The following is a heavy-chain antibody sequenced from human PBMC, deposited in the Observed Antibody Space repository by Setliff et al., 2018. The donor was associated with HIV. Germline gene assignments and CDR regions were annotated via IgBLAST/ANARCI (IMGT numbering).Heavy chain of an antibody. V-gene: IGHV4-39*07. D-gene: IGHD2-2*01. Sequence: SETLSLTCTVSAGSIISSSYYWGWIRQPPGKGLEWIGSIYHSGKTYSNPSLKSLVTLSVDTSMNQFSLNLNSVTATDTAVYYCARGSCFNTGCLESWGQGALVTVPQ. CDR1: AGSIISSSYY. J-gene: IGHJ4*02. CDR2: IYHSGKT. CDR3: ARGSCFNTGCLES.